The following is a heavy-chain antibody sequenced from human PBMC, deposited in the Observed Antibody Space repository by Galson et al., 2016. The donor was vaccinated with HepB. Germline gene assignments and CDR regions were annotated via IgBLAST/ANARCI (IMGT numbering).Heavy chain of an antibody. D-gene: IGHD4-11*01. Sequence: PALVKPTQTLTQTCTFSGFSLSTNGVGVGWVRRSPGKALEWLALIYWNDNKRYSPSLNDRLTITKDTSKNQVVLTMTNMDPVDTATYYCVRRRWDYNHYFDYWGQGTLVTVAS. V-gene: IGHV2-5*01. CDR1: GFSLSTNGVG. CDR3: VRRRWDYNHYFDY. J-gene: IGHJ4*02. CDR2: IYWNDNK.